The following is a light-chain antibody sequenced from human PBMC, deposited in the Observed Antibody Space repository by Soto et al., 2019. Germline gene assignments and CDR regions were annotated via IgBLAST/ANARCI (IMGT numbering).Light chain of an antibody. CDR3: CSYATGSTLV. J-gene: IGLJ2*01. CDR1: NSDVGSYNL. Sequence: QSVLTQPAYVSGSPGQSISISCTGSNSDVGSYNLVSWYQQHPDKAPKLVIFEGTMRPSGVSNRFSGSKSGNTASLTVSGLQAEDEGDYYCCSYATGSTLVFGGGTKLTVL. V-gene: IGLV2-23*01. CDR2: EGT.